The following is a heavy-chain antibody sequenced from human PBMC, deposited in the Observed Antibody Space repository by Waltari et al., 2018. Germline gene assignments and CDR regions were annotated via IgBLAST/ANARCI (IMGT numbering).Heavy chain of an antibody. CDR1: GFTFSSSW. J-gene: IGHJ4*02. D-gene: IGHD2-15*01. CDR3: VKGGGSCDS. Sequence: EVKLVESGGGLVKPGGSLRLSCAVSGFTFSSSWMSWFRRAPGRGLECLANIKQEGSDTYYVDSVRGRFTISRDNAKTSLYLQMTSLRVEDTAVYYCVKGGGSCDSWGQGTLVTVSS. CDR2: IKQEGSDT. V-gene: IGHV3-7*01.